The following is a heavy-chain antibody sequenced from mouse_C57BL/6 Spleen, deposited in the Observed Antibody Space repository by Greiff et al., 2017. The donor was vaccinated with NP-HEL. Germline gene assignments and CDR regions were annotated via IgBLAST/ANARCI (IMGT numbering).Heavy chain of an antibody. Sequence: VQLQQSGPELVKPGASVKISCKASGYAFSSSWMNWVKQRPGKGLEWIGRIYPGDGDTNYNGKFKGKATLTADKSSSTAYMQLSSLTSEDSAVYFCARSRLITTVVATDYWGQGTTLTVSS. CDR3: ARSRLITTVVATDY. V-gene: IGHV1-82*01. D-gene: IGHD1-1*01. CDR1: GYAFSSSW. J-gene: IGHJ2*01. CDR2: IYPGDGDT.